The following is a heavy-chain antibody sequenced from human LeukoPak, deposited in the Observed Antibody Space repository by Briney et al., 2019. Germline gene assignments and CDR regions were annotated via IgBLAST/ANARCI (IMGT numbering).Heavy chain of an antibody. CDR2: IYTSGST. CDR1: GGSISSYY. Sequence: SETLSLTCTVSGGSISSYYWSWIRQPAGKGLEWIGRIYTSGSTNYNPSLKSRVAMSVDTSKNQFSLKLSSVTAADTAVYYCARYYYDSSGYYPDYWGQGTLVTVSS. D-gene: IGHD3-22*01. J-gene: IGHJ4*02. V-gene: IGHV4-4*07. CDR3: ARYYYDSSGYYPDY.